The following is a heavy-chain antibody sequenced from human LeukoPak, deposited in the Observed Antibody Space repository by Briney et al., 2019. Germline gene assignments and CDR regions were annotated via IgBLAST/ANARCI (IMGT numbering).Heavy chain of an antibody. V-gene: IGHV3-23*01. CDR1: GFTFSSYG. D-gene: IGHD3-22*01. Sequence: GGSLRLSCAASGFTFSSYGMSWVRQAPGKGLEWVSAISGSGGSTYYADSVKGRFTISRDNSKNTLYLQMNSLRAEDTAVYYCAKAGYYYDSSGYLYYFDYWGQGTLVTVSS. J-gene: IGHJ4*02. CDR3: AKAGYYYDSSGYLYYFDY. CDR2: ISGSGGST.